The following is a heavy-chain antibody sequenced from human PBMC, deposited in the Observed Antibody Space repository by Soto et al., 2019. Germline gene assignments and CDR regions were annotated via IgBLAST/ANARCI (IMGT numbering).Heavy chain of an antibody. J-gene: IGHJ6*02. D-gene: IGHD1-26*01. CDR1: GDTFSNYA. Sequence: RASVKVSCKASGDTFSNYAICWVRQAPGQGLEWIGGIIPILGSANYAQKFQGRVTISADESTNTANLELSSLRSEDTAVYYCARFKVGTTTDYYYGMDVWGQGTTVTVSS. CDR2: IIPILGSA. V-gene: IGHV1-69*13. CDR3: ARFKVGTTTDYYYGMDV.